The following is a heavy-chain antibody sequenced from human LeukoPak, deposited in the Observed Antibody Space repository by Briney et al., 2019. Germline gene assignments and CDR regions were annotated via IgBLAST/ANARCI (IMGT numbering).Heavy chain of an antibody. J-gene: IGHJ5*02. CDR3: ARGLVVPAETHNWFDP. V-gene: IGHV4-34*01. CDR2: INHSGST. Sequence: SETLSLTCAVYGGSFSGYYWSCIRQSPGKGLEWIGEINHSGSTNYNPSLKSRVTISVDTSKNQFSLKLSSVTAADTAVYYCARGLVVPAETHNWFDPWGQGTLVTVSS. CDR1: GGSFSGYY. D-gene: IGHD2-2*01.